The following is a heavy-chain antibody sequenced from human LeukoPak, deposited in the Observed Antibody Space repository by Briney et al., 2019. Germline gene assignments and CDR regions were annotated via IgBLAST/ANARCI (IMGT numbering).Heavy chain of an antibody. V-gene: IGHV1-69*04. D-gene: IGHD2-2*01. CDR2: IIPILGIA. J-gene: IGHJ4*02. CDR1: GYTFTSYG. CDR3: ARLGCSSTSCYFDY. Sequence: SVKVSCKASGYTFTSYGISWVRQAPGQGLEWMGRIIPILGIANYAQKFQGRVTITADKSTSTAYMELSSLRSEDTAVYYCARLGCSSTSCYFDYWGQGTLVTVSS.